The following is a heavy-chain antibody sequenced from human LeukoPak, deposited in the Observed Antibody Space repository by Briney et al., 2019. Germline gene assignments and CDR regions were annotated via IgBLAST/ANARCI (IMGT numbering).Heavy chain of an antibody. J-gene: IGHJ5*02. Sequence: ASVKVSCKASGYTFTSDGISWVRQAPGQGREWMGWISAYNGNTNYEKKLQGRVTITTDTSTSKNYMELRSLRSDDMAVYYCAREVGYNWFDPWGQGTLVTVSS. V-gene: IGHV1-18*03. CDR2: ISAYNGNT. CDR1: GYTFTSDG. D-gene: IGHD1-26*01. CDR3: AREVGYNWFDP.